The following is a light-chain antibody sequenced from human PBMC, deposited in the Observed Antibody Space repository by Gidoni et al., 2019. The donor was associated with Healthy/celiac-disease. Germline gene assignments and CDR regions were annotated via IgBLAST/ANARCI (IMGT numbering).Light chain of an antibody. V-gene: IGLV4-60*02. Sequence: QPVLTQSSSAAASLGSSVKLTCTLSSGHSSYIIAWHQQQPGKAPRYLMKLEGSGSYNKGRGVPSRFSGSRSGADRYLTISNLQFEYEADYYCETWDSNPRVFGGGTKLTVL. J-gene: IGLJ3*02. CDR2: LEGSGSY. CDR3: ETWDSNPRV. CDR1: SGHSSYI.